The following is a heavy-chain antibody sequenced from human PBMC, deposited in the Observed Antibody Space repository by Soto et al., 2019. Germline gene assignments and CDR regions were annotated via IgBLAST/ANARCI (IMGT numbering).Heavy chain of an antibody. CDR3: ARGYCSGGNSYSGMDV. CDR1: GGTFSTHA. J-gene: IGHJ6*02. D-gene: IGHD2-15*01. V-gene: IGHV1-69*13. Sequence: ASVKVSCKASGGTFSTHAIIWVRQAPGHGLEWMGGIIPISGTTYYTQKFQGRVTITADEPTSTAFMELSSLKSDDTAVFYCARGYCSGGNSYSGMDVWGQETMVTVSS. CDR2: IIPISGTT.